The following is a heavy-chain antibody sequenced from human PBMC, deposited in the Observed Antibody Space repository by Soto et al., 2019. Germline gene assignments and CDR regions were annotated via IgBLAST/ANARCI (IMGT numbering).Heavy chain of an antibody. D-gene: IGHD3-22*01. CDR1: GFSLSTSGVG. V-gene: IGHV2-5*02. Sequence: QITLKESGPTLVKPTQTLTLTCTFSGFSLSTSGVGVGWIRQPPGKALEWLALIYWDDDKRYSPSLKSGLTXTXXTSKNQVVLTMTNMDPVDTAPYYCAHILYYYYFDYWGQGTLVTVSS. CDR2: IYWDDDK. J-gene: IGHJ4*02. CDR3: AHILYYYYFDY.